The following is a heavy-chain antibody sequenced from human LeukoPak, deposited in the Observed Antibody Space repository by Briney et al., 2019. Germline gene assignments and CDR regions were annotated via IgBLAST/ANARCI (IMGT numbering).Heavy chain of an antibody. V-gene: IGHV3-23*01. Sequence: GGSLRVSCAASGFTFSSSAMNWVRQAPGKGLEWVSAISGSGGTTHYADSVKGRFTISRDNSKNTLNLQMNSLRAEDTAVYYCATSKYSGSYWGQGTLVTVSS. D-gene: IGHD1-26*01. CDR1: GFTFSSSA. J-gene: IGHJ4*02. CDR2: ISGSGGTT. CDR3: ATSKYSGSY.